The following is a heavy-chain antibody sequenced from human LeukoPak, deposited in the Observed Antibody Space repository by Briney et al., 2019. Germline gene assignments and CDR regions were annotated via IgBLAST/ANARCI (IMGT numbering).Heavy chain of an antibody. CDR1: GFTFSSYG. V-gene: IGHV3-33*01. CDR2: IWYDGSNK. J-gene: IGHJ6*02. D-gene: IGHD3-3*01. CDR3: ARALKEGETIFGVVEYYGMDV. Sequence: GGSLRLSCAASGFTFSSYGMHWVRQAPGKGLEWVAVIWYDGSNKYYADPVKGRFTISRDNSKNTLYLQMNSLRAEDTAVYYCARALKEGETIFGVVEYYGMDVWGQGTTVTVSS.